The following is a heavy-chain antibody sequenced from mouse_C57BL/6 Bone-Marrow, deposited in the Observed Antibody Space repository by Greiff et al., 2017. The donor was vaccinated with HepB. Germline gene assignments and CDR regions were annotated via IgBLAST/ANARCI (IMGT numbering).Heavy chain of an antibody. Sequence: EVKLQESGPGLVKPSQSLSLTCSVTGYSITSGYYWNWIRQFPGNKLEWMGYISYDGSNNYNPSLKNRISITRDTSKNQFFLKLNSVTTEDTATYYCAMFTTVDLPYWYFDVWGTGTTVTVSS. D-gene: IGHD1-1*01. J-gene: IGHJ1*03. CDR2: ISYDGSN. CDR3: AMFTTVDLPYWYFDV. CDR1: GYSITSGYY. V-gene: IGHV3-6*01.